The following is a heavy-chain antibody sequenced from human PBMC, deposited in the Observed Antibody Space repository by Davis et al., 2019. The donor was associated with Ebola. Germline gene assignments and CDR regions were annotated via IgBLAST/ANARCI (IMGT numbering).Heavy chain of an antibody. CDR3: ARGRYFDWLLLAPYYYYGMDV. V-gene: IGHV3-7*01. CDR2: IKQDGSEK. Sequence: PGGSLRLSCAASGFTFSGSAMHWVRQAPGKGLEWVANIKQDGSEKYYVDSVKGRFTISRDNAKNSLYLQMNSLRAEDTAVYYCARGRYFDWLLLAPYYYYGMDVWGQGTTVTVSS. D-gene: IGHD3-9*01. J-gene: IGHJ6*02. CDR1: GFTFSGSA.